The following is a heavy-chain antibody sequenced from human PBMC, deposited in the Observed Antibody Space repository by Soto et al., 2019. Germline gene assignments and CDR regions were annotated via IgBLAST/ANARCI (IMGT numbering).Heavy chain of an antibody. CDR1: GLTFSKDW. V-gene: IGHV3-7*01. Sequence: EVQLVESGGGLVQPGGSLRLSCAASGLTFSKDWMSWVRQAPGKGLEWVANIKQDGGEKYYMESVRGRFTISRDNAKNSVYLQMNSLRAEDTAVYYCARDHRDTSSWWGSRLDWFGPWGQGTLVTVSS. CDR2: IKQDGGEK. D-gene: IGHD2-15*01. CDR3: ARDHRDTSSWWGSRLDWFGP. J-gene: IGHJ5*02.